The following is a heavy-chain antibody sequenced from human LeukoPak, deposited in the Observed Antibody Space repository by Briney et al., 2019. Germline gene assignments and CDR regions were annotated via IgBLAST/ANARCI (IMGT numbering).Heavy chain of an antibody. V-gene: IGHV3-11*01. CDR1: GFTFNDFSDYY. CDR2: ISTSVSTI. D-gene: IGHD3-10*01. J-gene: IGHJ4*02. CDR3: AAGYGSGSYSV. Sequence: GGSLRLSCAASGFTFNDFSDYYMSWIRQAPGKGLEWVPYISTSVSTISHADSVRGRFTISRDNAKNSLSLQMNSLRADDTAVYYCAAGYGSGSYSVWGQGTLVTVSS.